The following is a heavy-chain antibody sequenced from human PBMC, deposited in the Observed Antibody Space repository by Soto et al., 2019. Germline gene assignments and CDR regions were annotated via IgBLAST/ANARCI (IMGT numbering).Heavy chain of an antibody. CDR2: IWYDGSNK. D-gene: IGHD6-13*01. V-gene: IGHV3-33*01. J-gene: IGHJ6*02. CDR1: GFTFSSYG. CDR3: AREEQLTPYYYGMDV. Sequence: GGSLRLSCAASGFTFSSYGMHWVRQAPGKGLEWVAVIWYDGSNKYYADSVKGRFTISRDNSKNTLYLQMNSLRAEDTAVYYCAREEQLTPYYYGMDVWGQGTTVTVSS.